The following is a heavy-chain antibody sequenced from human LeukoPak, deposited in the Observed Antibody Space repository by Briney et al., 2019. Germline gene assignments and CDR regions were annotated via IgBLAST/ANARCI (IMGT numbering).Heavy chain of an antibody. CDR1: GYSFTCYW. J-gene: IGHJ4*02. CDR3: ASLEMATTTGYFDY. D-gene: IGHD5-24*01. V-gene: IGHV5-51*01. CDR2: IYPGDSDT. Sequence: GESLKISCQGSGYSFTCYWIGWVRQMPGKGLEWMGIIYPGDSDTRYSPSFQGQVTISADKSISTAYLQWSSLKASDTAMYYCASLEMATTTGYFDYWGQGTLVTVSS.